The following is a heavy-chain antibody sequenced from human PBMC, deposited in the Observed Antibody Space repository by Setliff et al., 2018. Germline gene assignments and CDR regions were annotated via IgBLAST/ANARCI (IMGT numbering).Heavy chain of an antibody. CDR1: GYTFSSYA. CDR3: ARGIYYYSSGGFYYMDV. J-gene: IGHJ6*03. CDR2: INTNTGNP. Sequence: VSCKASGYTFSSYAMGWMRQAPGQRLEWMGWINTNTGNPTYARGFTGRLVFSLDTSVGTTFLQISSLKAEDTAVYYCARGIYYYSSGGFYYMDVWGKGTTVTVSS. D-gene: IGHD3-10*01. V-gene: IGHV7-4-1*02.